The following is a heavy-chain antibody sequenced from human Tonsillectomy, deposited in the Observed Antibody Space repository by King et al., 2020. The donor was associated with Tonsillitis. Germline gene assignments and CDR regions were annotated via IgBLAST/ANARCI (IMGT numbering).Heavy chain of an antibody. D-gene: IGHD4-17*01. Sequence: VQLVESGGGLVQPGGSLRLSCAASGFTFSSYAMSWVRQAPGKGLEWVSSISGSGVSTYYADSVKGWFTISRDNSKNTLYLQMNSLRAEDTAVYYCAKDNYGDYVRGFDPWGQGTLVTVSS. V-gene: IGHV3-23*04. CDR2: ISGSGVST. J-gene: IGHJ5*02. CDR3: AKDNYGDYVRGFDP. CDR1: GFTFSSYA.